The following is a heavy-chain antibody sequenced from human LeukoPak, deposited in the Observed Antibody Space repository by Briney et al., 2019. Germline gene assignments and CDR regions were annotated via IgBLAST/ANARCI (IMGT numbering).Heavy chain of an antibody. CDR1: GFTFSSYA. V-gene: IGHV3-23*01. Sequence: PGASLRLSYAASGFTFSSYAMSWVRQAPGKGLEWVSAISGSGGSTYYADSVKGRFTISRDNSKNTLYLQMNSLRAEDTAVYYCAKDKDYGVLGWFDPWGQGTLVTVSS. CDR2: ISGSGGST. CDR3: AKDKDYGVLGWFDP. D-gene: IGHD4-17*01. J-gene: IGHJ5*02.